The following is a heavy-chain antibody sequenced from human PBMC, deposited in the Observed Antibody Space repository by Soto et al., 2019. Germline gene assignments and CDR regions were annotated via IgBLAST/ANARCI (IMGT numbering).Heavy chain of an antibody. D-gene: IGHD6-6*01. CDR2: IIPIFGTA. J-gene: IGHJ6*02. V-gene: IGHV1-69*13. CDR1: GGTFSSYA. Sequence: GPSVKVSCKASGGTFSSYAISWVRQAPGQGLEWMGGIIPIFGTANYAQKFQGRVTITADESTSTAYMELSSLRSEDTAVYYCARVGIPRRNYYYYGMDVWGQGTTVTVSS. CDR3: ARVGIPRRNYYYYGMDV.